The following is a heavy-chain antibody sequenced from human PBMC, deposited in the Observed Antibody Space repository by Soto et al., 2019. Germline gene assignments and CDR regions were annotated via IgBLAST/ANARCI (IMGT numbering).Heavy chain of an antibody. CDR1: GYTFTGYD. CDR2: INPNSGGT. J-gene: IGHJ6*02. D-gene: IGHD3-3*01. Sequence: ASVKVSCKASGYTFTGYDMHWVRQAPGQGREWMGWINPNSGGTNYAQKFQGWVTMTRDTSISTAYMELSRLRSDDTAVYYCARALTYYDFWSGYYAPSDYGMDVCGQGTTVTVSS. V-gene: IGHV1-2*04. CDR3: ARALTYYDFWSGYYAPSDYGMDV.